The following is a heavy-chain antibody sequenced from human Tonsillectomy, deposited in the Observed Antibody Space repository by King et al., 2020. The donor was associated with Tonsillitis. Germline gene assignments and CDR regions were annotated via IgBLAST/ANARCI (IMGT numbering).Heavy chain of an antibody. J-gene: IGHJ4*02. Sequence: VQLVESGAEVKKPGSSVKVSCKASVGTFSSYAISWVRQAPGQGLEWMGRIIPILGIANYAQKFQDKVTITADKSTNTAYLELSSLRSEETAVYYWAGEGTSSAFDYWRQGTLDTVSS. CDR3: AGEGTSSAFDY. D-gene: IGHD2/OR15-2a*01. V-gene: IGHV1-69*09. CDR1: VGTFSSYA. CDR2: IIPILGIA.